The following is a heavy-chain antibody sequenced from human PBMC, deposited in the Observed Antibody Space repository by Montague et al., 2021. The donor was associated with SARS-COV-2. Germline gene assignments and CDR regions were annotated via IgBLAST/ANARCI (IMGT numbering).Heavy chain of an antibody. Sequence: SLRLSCAASGFTVSSNNMSLVRQAPGKGLEWVSVIYSGGSTQYADSVKGRFTISRDKSNYTLYLQMNSLRAEDTAVYYCAARADYYYGMDVWGQGTSVTAPS. CDR2: IYSGGST. CDR1: GFTVSSNN. CDR3: AARADYYYGMDV. J-gene: IGHJ6*02. V-gene: IGHV3-66*01.